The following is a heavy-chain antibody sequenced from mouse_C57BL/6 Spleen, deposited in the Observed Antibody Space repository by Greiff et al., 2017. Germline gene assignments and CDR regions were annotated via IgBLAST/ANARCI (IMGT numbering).Heavy chain of an antibody. CDR3: ARDLRRVAMWD. CDR1: GFSFSSYA. D-gene: IGHD1-1*01. Sequence: EVKLVESGRGLVKPGGSLKLSCAVSGFSFSSYALSWVRQTPEKRLEWVATISDGGSYTYYPDHVKGRFTISSDNAKNNLYLQMSHLKSEDTAMYYGARDLRRVAMWDWGHGASGTVST. J-gene: IGHJ4*01. V-gene: IGHV5-4*01. CDR2: ISDGGSYT.